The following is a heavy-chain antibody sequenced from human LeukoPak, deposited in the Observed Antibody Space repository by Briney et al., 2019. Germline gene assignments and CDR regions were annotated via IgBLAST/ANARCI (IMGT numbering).Heavy chain of an antibody. Sequence: ASVKVSCKASGYTFTSYDINWVRQATGQGLEWMGWKNPNSGNTGYAQKFQGRVTMTRNTSISTAYMELSSLRSEDTAVYYCARVRGRSGATSYYWGQGTLVTVSS. CDR1: GYTFTSYD. V-gene: IGHV1-8*01. D-gene: IGHD1-26*01. CDR3: ARVRGRSGATSYY. CDR2: KNPNSGNT. J-gene: IGHJ4*02.